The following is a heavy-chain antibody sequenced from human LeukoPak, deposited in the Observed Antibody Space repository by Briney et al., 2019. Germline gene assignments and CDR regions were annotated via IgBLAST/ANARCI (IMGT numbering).Heavy chain of an antibody. Sequence: ASVKVSCEASGYTFTSYDINWVRQATGQGLEWMGWMNPNSGNTGYAQKFQGGVTMTRNTSISTAYMELSSLRSEDTAVYYCARVGIAAAGTGVYYYYYYGMDVWGQGTTVTVSS. CDR1: GYTFTSYD. CDR2: MNPNSGNT. D-gene: IGHD6-13*01. J-gene: IGHJ6*02. V-gene: IGHV1-8*01. CDR3: ARVGIAAAGTGVYYYYYYGMDV.